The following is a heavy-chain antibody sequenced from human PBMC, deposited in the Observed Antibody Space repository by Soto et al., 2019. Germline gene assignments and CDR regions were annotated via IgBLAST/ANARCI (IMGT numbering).Heavy chain of an antibody. D-gene: IGHD3-3*01. Sequence: QVQLVQSGAEVKKPGASVKVSCKASGYTFTNYYIHWVRQAPGQGLEWMGIIHPSGGSTTYAQKFQGGVNMTRDTSTSTVYMELSSLRSDDTAVYYCARESGSKFDPWGQGTLVTVSS. CDR2: IHPSGGST. CDR3: ARESGSKFDP. V-gene: IGHV1-46*01. CDR1: GYTFTNYY. J-gene: IGHJ5*02.